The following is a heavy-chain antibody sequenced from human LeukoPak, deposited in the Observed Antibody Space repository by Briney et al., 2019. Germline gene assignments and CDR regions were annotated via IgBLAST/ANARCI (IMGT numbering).Heavy chain of an antibody. J-gene: IGHJ4*02. CDR1: GFTFSDYY. Sequence: GGSLRLSCAAAGFTFSDYYMSWIRQAPGKGLEWVSYISSSSSYTNYADSVKGRFTISRDNAKNSLYLQMNSLRAEDTAVYYCARDSSGWYSFDYWGQGTLVTVSS. D-gene: IGHD6-19*01. CDR2: ISSSSSYT. V-gene: IGHV3-11*06. CDR3: ARDSSGWYSFDY.